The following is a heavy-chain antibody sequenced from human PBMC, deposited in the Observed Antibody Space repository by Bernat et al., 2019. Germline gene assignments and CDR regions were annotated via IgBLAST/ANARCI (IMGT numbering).Heavy chain of an antibody. CDR2: INSDGSST. CDR1: GFTFSSYW. Sequence: EVQLVESGGGLVQPGGSLRLSCAASGFTFSSYWMHWVRQAPGKGLVWVSRINSDGSSTSYADSVKGRFTISRDNAKNTLYLQMNSLRAEDTAVYYCAKDPVALDAFDIWGQGTMVTVSS. V-gene: IGHV3-74*01. CDR3: AKDPVALDAFDI. D-gene: IGHD5-12*01. J-gene: IGHJ3*02.